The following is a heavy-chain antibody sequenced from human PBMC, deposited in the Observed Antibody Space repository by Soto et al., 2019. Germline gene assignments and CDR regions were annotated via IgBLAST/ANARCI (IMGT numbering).Heavy chain of an antibody. J-gene: IGHJ3*02. CDR1: GFTFSSYA. D-gene: IGHD3-10*01. Sequence: GGSLRLSCAASGFTFSSYAMSWVRQAPGKGLEWVSAISGSGGSTYYADSVKGRFTISRDNSKNTLYLQMNSLRAEDTAVYYCAKDYYGSGSPSDAFDIWGQGTTVTVSS. V-gene: IGHV3-23*01. CDR2: ISGSGGST. CDR3: AKDYYGSGSPSDAFDI.